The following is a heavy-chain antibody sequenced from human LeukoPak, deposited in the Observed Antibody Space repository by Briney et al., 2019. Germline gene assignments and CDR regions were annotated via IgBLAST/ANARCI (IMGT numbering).Heavy chain of an antibody. D-gene: IGHD1-7*01. V-gene: IGHV1-2*02. CDR3: ARRLTRVNSYYGLDV. J-gene: IGHJ6*02. CDR2: INPNSGGT. Sequence: ASVKVSCTASGYTFIVYYIHWVRQAPGQGLEWMGWINPNSGGTRNAQKLQGRVTMTSDTSTRTAYMELSSLKSDDTAVYYCARRLTRVNSYYGLDVWGQGTTVTVSS. CDR1: GYTFIVYY.